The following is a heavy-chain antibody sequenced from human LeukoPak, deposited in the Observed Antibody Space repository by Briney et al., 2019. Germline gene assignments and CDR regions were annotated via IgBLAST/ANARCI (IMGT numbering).Heavy chain of an antibody. J-gene: IGHJ4*02. Sequence: GGSLRLSCAASGFTFNIFAINWVRQAPGKGLEYVSAVSADGGSTYYANSVKGRFTISRDNSKNMLYLQMGSLRGDDMAVYYCGRRQCTSSSCYLDYWGQGTLVTVSS. CDR2: VSADGGST. D-gene: IGHD2-2*01. CDR1: GFTFNIFA. CDR3: GRRQCTSSSCYLDY. V-gene: IGHV3-64*01.